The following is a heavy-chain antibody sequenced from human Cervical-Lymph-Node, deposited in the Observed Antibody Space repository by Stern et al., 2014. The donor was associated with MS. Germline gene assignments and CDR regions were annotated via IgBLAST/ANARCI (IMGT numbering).Heavy chain of an antibody. V-gene: IGHV1-46*01. J-gene: IGHJ6*02. CDR1: GYTFRSYF. CDR2: INPSGGNT. CDR3: AREPNYRGSYYRDYYNFYGMDV. Sequence: VQLVESGAEVKEPGASVNVSCEASGYTFRSYFIHWVRQAPGQGLEWMGGINPSGGNTRYARKFQGRVIMTRDTSTSTVYMDLSSLRSEDTAVFYCAREPNYRGSYYRDYYNFYGMDVWGQGTTVTVSS. D-gene: IGHD3-10*01.